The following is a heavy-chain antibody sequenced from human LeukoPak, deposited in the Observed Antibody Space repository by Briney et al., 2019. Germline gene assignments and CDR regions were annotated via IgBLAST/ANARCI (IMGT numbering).Heavy chain of an antibody. Sequence: GGSLRLSCAASGFTFSSYGMSWVRQAPGKGLEWVSAISGSGGSTFYADSVKGRFTISRDNSKNTLYLQMNSLRAEDTAVYYCAKAPSASSSWRRYFDYWGQGTLVTVSS. CDR3: AKAPSASSSWRRYFDY. V-gene: IGHV3-23*01. J-gene: IGHJ4*02. CDR1: GFTFSSYG. D-gene: IGHD6-13*01. CDR2: ISGSGGST.